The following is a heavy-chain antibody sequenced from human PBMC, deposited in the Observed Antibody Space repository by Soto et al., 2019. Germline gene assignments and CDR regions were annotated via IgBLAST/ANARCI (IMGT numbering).Heavy chain of an antibody. D-gene: IGHD3-10*01. J-gene: IGHJ6*01. CDR2: IIPICGAA. CDR3: ARSWKYYYGSGSSDYYYYCSMDV. Sequence: QRLEWMGWIIPICGAANYAQKFQGRVTITADESTSTAYMELSSLRSEDTAVYYCARSWKYYYGSGSSDYYYYCSMDVWGQGTTVTV. V-gene: IGHV1-69*01.